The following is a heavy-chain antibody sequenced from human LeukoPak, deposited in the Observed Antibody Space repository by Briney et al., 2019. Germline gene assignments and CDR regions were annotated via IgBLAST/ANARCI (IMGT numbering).Heavy chain of an antibody. CDR2: IYYSGST. V-gene: IGHV4-39*07. Sequence: SETLSLTCTVSGGSISSSSYYWGWIRQPPGKGLEWIGSIYYSGSTYYNPSLKSRVTISVDTSKNQFSLKLSSVTAADTAVYYCARDTIAAAGKGARPFDYWGQGTLVTVSS. J-gene: IGHJ4*02. CDR1: GGSISSSSYY. D-gene: IGHD6-13*01. CDR3: ARDTIAAAGKGARPFDY.